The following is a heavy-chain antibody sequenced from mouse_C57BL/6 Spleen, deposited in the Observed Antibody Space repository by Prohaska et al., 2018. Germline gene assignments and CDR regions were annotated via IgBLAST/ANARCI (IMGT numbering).Heavy chain of an antibody. CDR3: MRYGPYHWSFDV. V-gene: IGHV11-2*01. D-gene: IGHD2-10*01. J-gene: IGHJ1*03. Sequence: EVQLLETGGGLVQPGGSRGLSCEGSGFTFSGFWMSWVRQTPGKTLEWIGDINSDGSAINYALSIKDRFTIFRDNDMSTLYLQMSNWRSDDTAMYLFMRYGPYHWSFDVWGTGTAVYVS. CDR2: INSDGSAI. CDR1: GFTFSGFW.